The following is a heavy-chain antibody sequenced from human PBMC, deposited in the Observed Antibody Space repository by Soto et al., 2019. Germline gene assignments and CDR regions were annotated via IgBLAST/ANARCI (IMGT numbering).Heavy chain of an antibody. CDR1: GGSFSGYY. V-gene: IGHV4-34*01. Sequence: QVQLQQWGAGLLKPSETLSLTCAVYGGSFSGYYWSWIRQPPGKGLEWIGEIHHSGSSNFNPSLKSLVTISVDTSKKQISLNLSSVTAADTAVYYCARGRTYHYGLDVWGQGTTVTVSS. J-gene: IGHJ6*02. CDR2: IHHSGSS. CDR3: ARGRTYHYGLDV.